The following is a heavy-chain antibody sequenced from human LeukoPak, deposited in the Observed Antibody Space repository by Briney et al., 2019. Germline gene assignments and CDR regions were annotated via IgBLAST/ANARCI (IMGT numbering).Heavy chain of an antibody. Sequence: GGSLRLSCAASGFTFGNYALHWVRQAPGKGLEWVAVISYDGSNDWYADSVRGRLTVSRDNSKNTLYLQMNSLRTEDTAIYYCARNREQRRQRSGMDVWGQGTTVTVPS. D-gene: IGHD6-25*01. CDR1: GFTFGNYA. CDR3: ARNREQRRQRSGMDV. V-gene: IGHV3-30*04. CDR2: ISYDGSND. J-gene: IGHJ6*02.